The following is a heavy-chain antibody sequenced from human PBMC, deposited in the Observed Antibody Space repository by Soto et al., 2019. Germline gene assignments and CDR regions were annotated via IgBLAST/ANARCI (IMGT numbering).Heavy chain of an antibody. J-gene: IGHJ4*02. V-gene: IGHV4-61*01. CDR3: ARVGYYFDY. Sequence: PSETLSLTCTVSGGSVSSGSYYWSWIRQPPGKGLEWIGYIYYSGSTNYNPSLKSRVTISVDTSKNQFSLKLSSVTAADTAVYYCARVGYYFDYWGQGTLVTVS. CDR1: GGSVSSGSYY. CDR2: IYYSGST.